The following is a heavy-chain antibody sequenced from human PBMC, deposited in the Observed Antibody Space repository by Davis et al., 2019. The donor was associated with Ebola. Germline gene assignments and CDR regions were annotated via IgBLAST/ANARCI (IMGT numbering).Heavy chain of an antibody. Sequence: PGGSLRLSCAASGFTFSSYAMHWVRQAPGKGLEYVSAISSNGGSTYYADSVKGRFTISRDNSKNTLYLQMGSLRAEDMAVYYCARGAGGYYFDYWGQGTLVTVSS. CDR1: GFTFSSYA. V-gene: IGHV3-64*02. D-gene: IGHD3-16*01. CDR3: ARGAGGYYFDY. CDR2: ISSNGGST. J-gene: IGHJ4*02.